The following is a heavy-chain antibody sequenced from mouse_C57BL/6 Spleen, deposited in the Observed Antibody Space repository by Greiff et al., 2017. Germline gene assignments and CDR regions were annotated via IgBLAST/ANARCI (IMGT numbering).Heavy chain of an antibody. CDR2: IDPETGGT. V-gene: IGHV1-15*01. Sequence: QVQLQQSGAELVRPGASVTLSCKASGYTFTDYEMHWVKQTPVHGLEWIGAIDPETGGTAYNQKFKGKAILTADKSSSTAYMELRSLTSEDSAVYYCTRSPCYNGSSSLYAMDYWGQGTSVTVSS. CDR3: TRSPCYNGSSSLYAMDY. CDR1: GYTFTDYE. D-gene: IGHD1-1*01. J-gene: IGHJ4*01.